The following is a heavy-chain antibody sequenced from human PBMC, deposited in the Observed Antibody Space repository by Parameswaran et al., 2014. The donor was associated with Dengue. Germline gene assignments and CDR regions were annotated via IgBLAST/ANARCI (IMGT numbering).Heavy chain of an antibody. Sequence: RWIRQPPGKGLEWIGEINHSGSTNYNPSLKSRVTISVDTSKNQFSLKLSSVTAADTAVYYCARRTGWFDPWGQGTLVTVSS. CDR2: INHSGST. J-gene: IGHJ5*02. CDR3: ARRTGWFDP. V-gene: IGHV4-34*01. D-gene: IGHD1-1*01.